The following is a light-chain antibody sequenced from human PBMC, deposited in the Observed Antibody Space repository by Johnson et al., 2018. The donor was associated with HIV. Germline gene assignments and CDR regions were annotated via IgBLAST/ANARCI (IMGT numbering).Light chain of an antibody. CDR1: SSNIGNNY. CDR2: ENN. V-gene: IGLV1-51*02. Sequence: QSVLTQPPSVSAAPGQKVTISCSGSSSNIGNNYVSWYQQLPGTAPKLLIYENNKRPSGIPDRFSGSKSGTSATLALTGPQTGDEADYYSGTWESRLSARFGTGTKVTVL. J-gene: IGLJ1*01. CDR3: GTWESRLSAR.